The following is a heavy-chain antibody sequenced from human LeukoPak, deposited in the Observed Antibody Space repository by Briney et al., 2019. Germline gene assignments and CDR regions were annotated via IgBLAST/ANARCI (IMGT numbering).Heavy chain of an antibody. D-gene: IGHD2-2*01. CDR2: ISAYNGNT. Sequence: ASVKLSCKASGYTFTSYGISWVRQAPGQGREWMGWISAYNGNTNYAQKLQGRVTMTTDTSTSTAYMELRSLRSDDTAVYYCARASYCSSTSCYFTKYNWFDPWGQGTLVTVSS. V-gene: IGHV1-18*01. J-gene: IGHJ5*02. CDR1: GYTFTSYG. CDR3: ARASYCSSTSCYFTKYNWFDP.